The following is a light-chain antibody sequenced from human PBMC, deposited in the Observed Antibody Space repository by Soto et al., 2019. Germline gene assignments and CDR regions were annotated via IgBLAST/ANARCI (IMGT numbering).Light chain of an antibody. V-gene: IGKV3-11*01. CDR3: QQRSSWPFT. J-gene: IGKJ3*01. CDR1: QSIGNY. CDR2: ATS. Sequence: EVVLTQSPATLSLSPGEGATLSCRASQSIGNYLAWYQQKPGQAPRLLIYATSNRATGIPARFSGSGSGTDFTLTISCLEPEDFAGYYCQQRSSWPFTFGPGTKVDIK.